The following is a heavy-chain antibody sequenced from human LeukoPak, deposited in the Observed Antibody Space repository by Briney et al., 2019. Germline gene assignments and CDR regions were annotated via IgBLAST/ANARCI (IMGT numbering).Heavy chain of an antibody. CDR3: ARSGTTYYYDSSGYRKPDY. Sequence: PGGSLRLSCAASGFTVSDYYMSWIRQAPGKGLGGGSYISSSGSTIYYADSVKCRFTISRDNAKNSLYLQMNSLRAEDTAVYYCARSGTTYYYDSSGYRKPDYWGQGTLVTVSS. D-gene: IGHD3-22*01. J-gene: IGHJ4*02. V-gene: IGHV3-11*01. CDR1: GFTVSDYY. CDR2: ISSSGSTI.